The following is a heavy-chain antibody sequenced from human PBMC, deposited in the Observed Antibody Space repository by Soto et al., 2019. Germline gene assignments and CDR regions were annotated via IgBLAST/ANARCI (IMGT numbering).Heavy chain of an antibody. CDR1: GYSFTSYW. V-gene: IGHV5-51*01. CDR3: ARPLPPYYDSSGWFEAFDI. D-gene: IGHD3-22*01. J-gene: IGHJ3*02. Sequence: PGESLKISCKGSGYSFTSYWIGWVRQMPGKGLEWMGIIYPGDSDTRYSPSFQGQVAISADKSISTAYLQWSSLKASDTAMYYCARPLPPYYDSSGWFEAFDIWGQGTMVTVSS. CDR2: IYPGDSDT.